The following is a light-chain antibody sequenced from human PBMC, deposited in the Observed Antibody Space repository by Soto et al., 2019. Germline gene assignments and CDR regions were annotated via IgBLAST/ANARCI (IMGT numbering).Light chain of an antibody. CDR2: DVS. Sequence: QSALTQPASVSGSPGQSITISCTGTSSDVGGYNYVSWYQQHPGKAPKLMIYDVSNRPSGVSNRFSGSKSGNTASLTISGLQAEDEADYYCSSYTSSSTLDVFGTGTKLTVI. CDR3: SSYTSSSTLDV. V-gene: IGLV2-14*01. CDR1: SSDVGGYNY. J-gene: IGLJ1*01.